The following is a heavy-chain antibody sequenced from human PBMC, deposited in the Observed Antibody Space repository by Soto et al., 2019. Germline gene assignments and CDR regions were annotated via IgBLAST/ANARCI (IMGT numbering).Heavy chain of an antibody. V-gene: IGHV4-38-2*01. J-gene: IGHJ5*02. CDR3: ARATDWNYWFDP. Sequence: PSETLSLTCAVSGYSISSGYYWGWIRQPPGKGLEWIGSIYHSGSTYYNPSLKRRVTISVDTSKNQFSLKLSSVTAADTAVYYCARATDWNYWFDPWGQGTLVTVSS. D-gene: IGHD1-7*01. CDR2: IYHSGST. CDR1: GYSISSGYY.